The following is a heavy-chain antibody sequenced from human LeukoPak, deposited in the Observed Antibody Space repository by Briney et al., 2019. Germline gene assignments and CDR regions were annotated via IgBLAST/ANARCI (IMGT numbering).Heavy chain of an antibody. V-gene: IGHV1-2*02. Sequence: ASVKVSCKASGYTFTGYYMHWVRQAPGQGLEWMGWINPNSGGTNYAQKFQGRVTMTRDTSISTAYMELSRLRSDDTAVYYCARVASPVNWFDPWGQGTLVTVSS. CDR1: GYTFTGYY. CDR2: INPNSGGT. CDR3: ARVASPVNWFDP. D-gene: IGHD6-6*01. J-gene: IGHJ5*02.